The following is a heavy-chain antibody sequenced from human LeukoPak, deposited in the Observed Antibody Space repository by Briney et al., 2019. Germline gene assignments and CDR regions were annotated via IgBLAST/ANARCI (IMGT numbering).Heavy chain of an antibody. CDR3: ASESGSYNDAFDI. Sequence: SVKVSCKASGGTFSSYTISWVRQAPGQGLEWMGRIIPILGIANYAQKFQGRVTITADKSTSTAYMELSSLRSEDTAVYYCASESGSYNDAFDIWGQGTKVTVSS. CDR2: IIPILGIA. V-gene: IGHV1-69*02. J-gene: IGHJ3*02. D-gene: IGHD1-26*01. CDR1: GGTFSSYT.